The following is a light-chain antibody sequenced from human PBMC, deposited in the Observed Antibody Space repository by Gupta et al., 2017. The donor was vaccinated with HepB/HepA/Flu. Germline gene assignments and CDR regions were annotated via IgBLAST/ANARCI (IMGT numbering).Light chain of an antibody. V-gene: IGKV1-39*01. CDR3: QQSDSSPLLT. J-gene: IGKJ4*01. CDR1: QSVSTF. Sequence: DIQLTQSPSSLSASVGDRITITCRAGQSVSTFLNWYQHKPGKAPTILISRASSLERGVPSRFSGSGSGTDFTLTISSRQPEDFAIYYCQQSDSSPLLTFGGGTKVDIK. CDR2: RAS.